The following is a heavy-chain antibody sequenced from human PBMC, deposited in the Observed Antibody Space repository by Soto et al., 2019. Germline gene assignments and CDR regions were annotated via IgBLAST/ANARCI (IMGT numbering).Heavy chain of an antibody. CDR1: GGTFSSYA. CDR2: IIPIFGTA. CDR3: ASCGCTPKGPGDGYNPL. Sequence: ASVKVSCKASGGTFSSYAISWVRQAPGQGLEWMGGIIPIFGTANYAQKFQGRVTITADESTSTAYMELSSLRSEDTAVYYCASCGCTPKGPGDGYNPLWGQGTLVTVSS. D-gene: IGHD2-21*01. V-gene: IGHV1-69*13. J-gene: IGHJ4*02.